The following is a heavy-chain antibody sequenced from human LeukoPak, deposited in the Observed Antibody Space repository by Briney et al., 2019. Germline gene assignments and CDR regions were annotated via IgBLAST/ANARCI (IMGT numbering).Heavy chain of an antibody. J-gene: IGHJ4*02. CDR1: GFTFSSYE. Sequence: PGGSLRLSCAASGFTFSSYEMNWVRQAPGKGLEWVSYISSSGSTIYYADSVKGRFTISRDNAKNSLYLQMNSLGAEDTAVYYCARDPKGYFDYWGQGTLVTVSS. V-gene: IGHV3-48*03. CDR2: ISSSGSTI. CDR3: ARDPKGYFDY.